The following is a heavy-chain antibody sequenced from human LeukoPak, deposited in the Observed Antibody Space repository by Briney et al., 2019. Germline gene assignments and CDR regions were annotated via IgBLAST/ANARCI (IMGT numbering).Heavy chain of an antibody. D-gene: IGHD4-17*01. CDR2: INHSGST. CDR1: GGSFSGYY. CDR3: ARPLKIIMTTVYAFDI. J-gene: IGHJ3*02. Sequence: PSETLSLTCAVYGGSFSGYYWSWIRQPPGKGLEWIGEINHSGSTNYNPSLKSRVTISVDTSKNQFSLKLSSVTAADTAVYYCARPLKIIMTTVYAFDIWGQGTMVTVSS. V-gene: IGHV4-34*01.